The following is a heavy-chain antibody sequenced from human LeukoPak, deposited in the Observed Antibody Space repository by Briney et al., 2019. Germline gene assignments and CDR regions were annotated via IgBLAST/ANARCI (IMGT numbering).Heavy chain of an antibody. Sequence: SETLSLTCTVSGGSVSSSSYYWGWIRQPPGKGLEWIGSIYYSGSTYHNPSLKSRVTISVDTSKNQFSLKLSSVTAADTAVYYCARLSAYCSGGSCYDYYYGMDVWGQGTTVTVSS. CDR2: IYYSGST. CDR1: GGSVSSSSYY. V-gene: IGHV4-39*01. J-gene: IGHJ6*02. CDR3: ARLSAYCSGGSCYDYYYGMDV. D-gene: IGHD2-15*01.